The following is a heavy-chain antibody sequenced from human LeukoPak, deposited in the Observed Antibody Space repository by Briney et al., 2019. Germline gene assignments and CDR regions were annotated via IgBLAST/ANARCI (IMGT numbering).Heavy chain of an antibody. D-gene: IGHD2-21*02. CDR1: GFIFSNSG. CDR3: AKDLLGLTAPKAYFDF. Sequence: GRSLRLSCAVSGFIFSNSGIHWVRQAPGKGLVWVAGISYDGSEKYYAESVKGRFTISRDNSKTTVYLQMNGLEIEDTAVYYCAKDLLGLTAPKAYFDFWGQGTLVTVSS. J-gene: IGHJ4*02. CDR2: ISYDGSEK. V-gene: IGHV3-30*18.